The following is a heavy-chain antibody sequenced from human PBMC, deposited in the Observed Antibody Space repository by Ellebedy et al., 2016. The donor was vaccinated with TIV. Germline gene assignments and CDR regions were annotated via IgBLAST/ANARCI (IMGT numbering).Heavy chain of an antibody. CDR3: ARLDWNDVDLRHYYFDY. D-gene: IGHD1-1*01. J-gene: IGHJ4*02. CDR1: GFTFSDYY. Sequence: GESLKISCAASGFTFSDYYMSWIRQAPGKGLEWVSSIRDSASSIYYADSVKGRFTISRENAKKSLYLQMNSLRADDTAVYYCARLDWNDVDLRHYYFDYWGQGTLVTVSS. CDR2: IRDSASSI. V-gene: IGHV3-11*01.